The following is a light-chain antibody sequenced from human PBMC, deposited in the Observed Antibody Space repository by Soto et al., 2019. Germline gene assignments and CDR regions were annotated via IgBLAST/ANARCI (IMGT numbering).Light chain of an antibody. J-gene: IGLJ1*01. Sequence: ALTQPASVSGSPGQSITISCTGTSSVVGDYNYVSWYQQHPGKAPKLMIYDVSSRPSGVSNRFSGSKSGNTASLTISGLQAEDEADYYCSSFTSSVTYVFGNGTKVTVL. CDR2: DVS. CDR3: SSFTSSVTYV. CDR1: SSVVGDYNY. V-gene: IGLV2-14*01.